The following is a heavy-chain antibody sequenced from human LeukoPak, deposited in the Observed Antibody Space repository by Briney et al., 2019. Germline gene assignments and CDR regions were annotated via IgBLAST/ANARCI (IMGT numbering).Heavy chain of an antibody. CDR1: GYTFTGYY. CDR3: ARDNMSGWGQALDV. Sequence: ASVKLSCNTSGYTFTGYYMHWIRQAPGQGLDLMGLINPNSGDTNFAKKFQTRVTVTRETSSSTAYMELSTLTSDDTGVYYCARDNMSGWGQALDVWGQETMVTVSS. CDR2: INPNSGDT. V-gene: IGHV1-2*02. J-gene: IGHJ3*01. D-gene: IGHD3-10*01.